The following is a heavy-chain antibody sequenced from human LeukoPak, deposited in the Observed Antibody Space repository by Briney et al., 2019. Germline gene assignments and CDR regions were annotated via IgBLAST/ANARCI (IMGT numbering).Heavy chain of an antibody. Sequence: GRSLRLSCAASGFTFDDYAMHWVRQAPGKGLEWVSGISWNSGSIGYADSVKGRFTISRDNAKNSLYLQMNSLRAEDTAVYYCARDRDILTGYSYWGQGTMVTVSS. CDR1: GFTFDDYA. D-gene: IGHD3-9*01. V-gene: IGHV3-9*01. J-gene: IGHJ3*01. CDR2: ISWNSGSI. CDR3: ARDRDILTGYSY.